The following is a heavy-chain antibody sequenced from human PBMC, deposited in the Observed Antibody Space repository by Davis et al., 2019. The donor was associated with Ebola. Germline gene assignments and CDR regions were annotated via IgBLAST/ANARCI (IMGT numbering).Heavy chain of an antibody. V-gene: IGHV4-4*02. CDR1: GGSISSSNW. J-gene: IGHJ4*02. D-gene: IGHD3-22*01. CDR2: IYHSGST. CDR3: ARGLPTYYDSSGFGVGDY. Sequence: MPSETLSLTCAVSGGSISSSNWWSWVRQPPGKGLEWIGEIYHSGSTNYNPSLKSRVTISVDKSKNQFSLKLSSVTAADTAVYYCARGLPTYYDSSGFGVGDYWGQGTLVTVSS.